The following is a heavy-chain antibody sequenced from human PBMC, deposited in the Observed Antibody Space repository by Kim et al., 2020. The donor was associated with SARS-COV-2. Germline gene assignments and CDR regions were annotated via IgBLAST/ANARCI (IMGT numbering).Heavy chain of an antibody. Sequence: ASVKVSCKASGYTFTSYDINWVRQATGQGLEWMGWMNPNSGNTGYAQKFQGRVTMTRNTSISTAYMELSSLRSEDTAVYYCARGQVSSWYSYFDYWGQGTLVTVSS. J-gene: IGHJ4*02. CDR1: GYTFTSYD. D-gene: IGHD6-13*01. V-gene: IGHV1-8*01. CDR2: MNPNSGNT. CDR3: ARGQVSSWYSYFDY.